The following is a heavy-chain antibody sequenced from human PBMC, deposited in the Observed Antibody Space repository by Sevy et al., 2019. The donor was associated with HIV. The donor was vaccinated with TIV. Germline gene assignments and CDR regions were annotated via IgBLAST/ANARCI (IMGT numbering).Heavy chain of an antibody. J-gene: IGHJ4*02. Sequence: GGSLRLSCAASRFTFSSYGMHWVRQAPGKGLEWVAVIWFDGTNKYYADSVKGRFTISRDNSKNTLYLQMNSLRAEDTAVYYCARDRGYGVYVRIDYWGQGTLVTVS. CDR1: RFTFSSYG. CDR2: IWFDGTNK. D-gene: IGHD4-17*01. V-gene: IGHV3-33*01. CDR3: ARDRGYGVYVRIDY.